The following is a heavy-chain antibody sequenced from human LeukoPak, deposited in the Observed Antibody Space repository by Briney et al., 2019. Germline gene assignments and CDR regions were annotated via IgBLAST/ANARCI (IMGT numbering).Heavy chain of an antibody. Sequence: GGSLRPSCAASGFTFSNYAMSWVRQAPGKGLEWVSGIGDTGVSTYYTDSVKGRFTISRDKSKNTLYLQMNSLRTEDTAVYYCAKGAIAAAGMGGYFDYWGQGTLVTVSS. V-gene: IGHV3-23*01. CDR1: GFTFSNYA. D-gene: IGHD6-13*01. CDR2: IGDTGVST. J-gene: IGHJ4*02. CDR3: AKGAIAAAGMGGYFDY.